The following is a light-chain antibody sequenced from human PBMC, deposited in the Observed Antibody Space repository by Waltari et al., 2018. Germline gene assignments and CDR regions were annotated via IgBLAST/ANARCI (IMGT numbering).Light chain of an antibody. J-gene: IGKJ1*01. V-gene: IGKV1-12*01. CDR2: AAS. CDR3: QQADKFPRT. CDR1: QDISTL. Sequence: DIQMTQSPSSVSASVGDRVTITCRASQDISTLLVWYQQKPGKAPKLLIYAASSLQGGVPSRCEGSGSGTNFTLTISDLQPEDVATYYCQQADKFPRTLGQGTRVEIK.